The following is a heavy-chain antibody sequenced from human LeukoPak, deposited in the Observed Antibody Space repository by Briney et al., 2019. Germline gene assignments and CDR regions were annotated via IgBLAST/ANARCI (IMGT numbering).Heavy chain of an antibody. Sequence: GGSLRLSCAASGFSFSDNYMSWIRQAPGKGLEWVSYISNSGSYTNYPDSVKGRFTISRDNAKNSLYLQMNSLRDEDTAVYYCARARVAGLGGHLAYWGQGTLVTVSS. CDR3: ARARVAGLGGHLAY. CDR2: ISNSGSYT. J-gene: IGHJ4*02. CDR1: GFSFSDNY. D-gene: IGHD6-19*01. V-gene: IGHV3-11*05.